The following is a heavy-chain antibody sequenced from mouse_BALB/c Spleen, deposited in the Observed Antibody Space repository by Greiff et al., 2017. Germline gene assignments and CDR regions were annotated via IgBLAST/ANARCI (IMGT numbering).Heavy chain of an antibody. D-gene: IGHD2-4*01. Sequence: VKLMESGPGLVAPSQSLSITCTVSGFSLTSYDISWIRQPPGKGLEWLGVIWTGGGTNYNSAFMSRLSISKDNSKSQVFLKMNSLQTDDTAIYYCVRGSMITNYWYLDVWGAGTTVTVSS. CDR3: VRGSMITNYWYLDV. V-gene: IGHV2-9-2*01. J-gene: IGHJ1*01. CDR1: GFSLTSYD. CDR2: IWTGGGT.